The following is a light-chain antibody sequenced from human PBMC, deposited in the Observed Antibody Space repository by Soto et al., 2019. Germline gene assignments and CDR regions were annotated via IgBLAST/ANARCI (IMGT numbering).Light chain of an antibody. CDR3: TSYTTGVTLPLA. J-gene: IGLJ2*01. V-gene: IGLV2-14*01. Sequence: QSALTQPASVSGSPGQSITISCTGTSNDVGGYNYVSWYQHHPGKAPKLIISEVSSRPSGVSNRFSGSKSGNTASLTISGLQAEDEADYYCTSYTTGVTLPLAFGGGTKVTVL. CDR1: SNDVGGYNY. CDR2: EVS.